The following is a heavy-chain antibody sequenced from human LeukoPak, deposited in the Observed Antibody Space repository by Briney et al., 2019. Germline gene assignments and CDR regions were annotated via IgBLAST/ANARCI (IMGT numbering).Heavy chain of an antibody. CDR2: ISGSGGST. D-gene: IGHD6-13*01. CDR1: EFTFSSYA. Sequence: GGSLRLSCAASEFTFSSYAMSWVRQAPGKGLEWVSAISGSGGSTYYADSVKGRFTISRDNSKNTLYLQMNSLRAEDTAVYYCAKDQQYSSSWSGNGYYYGMDVWGQGTTVTVSS. V-gene: IGHV3-23*01. J-gene: IGHJ6*02. CDR3: AKDQQYSSSWSGNGYYYGMDV.